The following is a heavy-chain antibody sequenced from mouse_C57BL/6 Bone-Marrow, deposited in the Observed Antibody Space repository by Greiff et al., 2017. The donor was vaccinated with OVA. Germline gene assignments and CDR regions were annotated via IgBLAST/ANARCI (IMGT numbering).Heavy chain of an antibody. D-gene: IGHD2-4*01. V-gene: IGHV3-6*01. CDR2: ISYDGSN. CDR1: GYSITSGYY. Sequence: EVQLVESGPGLVKPSQSLSLTCSVTGYSITSGYYWNWIRQFPGNKLEWMGYISYDGSNNYNPSLKNRISITRDTSKNQFFLKLNSVTTEDTATYYCARITTGPHWYFDVWGTGTTVTVSS. J-gene: IGHJ1*03. CDR3: ARITTGPHWYFDV.